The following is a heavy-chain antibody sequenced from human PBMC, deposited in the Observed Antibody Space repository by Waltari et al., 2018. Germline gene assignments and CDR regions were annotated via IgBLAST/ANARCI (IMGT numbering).Heavy chain of an antibody. CDR3: ARDFGMVPPYYYYGMDV. Sequence: QVQLQESGPGLVKPSQTLSLTCTVSGGSISSGSYYWSWIRQPAGKGLEWIGYIYTSGSTNYNPSLKSRVTISVDTSKNQFSLKLSSVTAADTAVYYCARDFGMVPPYYYYGMDVWGQGTTVTVSS. V-gene: IGHV4-61*09. D-gene: IGHD3-10*01. CDR2: IYTSGST. CDR1: GGSISSGSYY. J-gene: IGHJ6*02.